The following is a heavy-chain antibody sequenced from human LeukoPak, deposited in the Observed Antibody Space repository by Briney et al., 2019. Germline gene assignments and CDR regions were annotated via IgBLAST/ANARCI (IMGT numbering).Heavy chain of an antibody. CDR1: GYSFTSYW. J-gene: IGHJ4*02. CDR3: ARTTMVRGVMGEFDY. D-gene: IGHD3-10*01. CDR2: IYPGDSDT. Sequence: GESLKISCKGSGYSFTSYWIGWVRQVPGKDLEWMGIIYPGDSDTRYSPSFQGQVTISADKSISTAYLQWSSLKASDTAMYYCARTTMVRGVMGEFDYWGQGTLVTVSS. V-gene: IGHV5-51*01.